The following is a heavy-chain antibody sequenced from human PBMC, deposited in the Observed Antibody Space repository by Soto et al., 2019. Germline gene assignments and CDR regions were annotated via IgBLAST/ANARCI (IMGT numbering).Heavy chain of an antibody. CDR3: ARCVGGVLVAGFDY. CDR2: INQDGSEK. V-gene: IGHV3-7*01. Sequence: GGSLRLSCDASEFMLRMYLMSWVRQAPGRGLEWVANINQDGSEKYYADSVKGRFAISRDNTKNLLSLQMNSLRAEDTAIYCCARCVGGVLVAGFDYWGQGALVTVSS. CDR1: EFMLRMYL. D-gene: IGHD6-19*01. J-gene: IGHJ4*02.